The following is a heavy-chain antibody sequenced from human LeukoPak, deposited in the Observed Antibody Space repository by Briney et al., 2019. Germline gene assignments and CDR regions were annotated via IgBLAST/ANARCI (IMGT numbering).Heavy chain of an antibody. D-gene: IGHD6-19*01. Sequence: GGSLRLSCAASGFTFSSYAMSWVRQSPGKGLEWVSAISGGGGSTYYADSVKGRFTISRDNSKNTLYLQMNSLRAEDTAVYYCARDQGSSGNNWFDPWGQGTLVTVSS. V-gene: IGHV3-23*01. CDR2: ISGGGGST. CDR1: GFTFSSYA. CDR3: ARDQGSSGNNWFDP. J-gene: IGHJ5*02.